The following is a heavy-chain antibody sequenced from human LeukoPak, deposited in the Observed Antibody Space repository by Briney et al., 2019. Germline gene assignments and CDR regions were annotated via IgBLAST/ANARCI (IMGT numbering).Heavy chain of an antibody. CDR1: GFTFSSYG. Sequence: GGSLRPSCAASGFTFSSYGMHWVRQAPGKGLEWVAFIRYDGSNKYYADSVKGRFTISRDNSKNTLYLQMNSLRAEDTAVYYCAKSRYYYDSSGMGYWGQGTLVTVSS. V-gene: IGHV3-30*02. J-gene: IGHJ4*02. D-gene: IGHD3-22*01. CDR2: IRYDGSNK. CDR3: AKSRYYYDSSGMGY.